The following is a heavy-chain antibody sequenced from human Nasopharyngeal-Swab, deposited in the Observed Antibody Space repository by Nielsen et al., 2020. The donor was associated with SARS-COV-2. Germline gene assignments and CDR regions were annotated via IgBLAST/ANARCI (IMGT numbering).Heavy chain of an antibody. V-gene: IGHV3-73*01. CDR2: IGDKDHNYAT. J-gene: IGHJ4*02. Sequence: VRQAPGKGLEWLGRIGDKDHNYATTYGASVKGRFTISRDDSRNTAFLQMDSLKTEDTALYYCTTDFYFDYWGQGTLVTVSS. CDR3: TTDFYFDY.